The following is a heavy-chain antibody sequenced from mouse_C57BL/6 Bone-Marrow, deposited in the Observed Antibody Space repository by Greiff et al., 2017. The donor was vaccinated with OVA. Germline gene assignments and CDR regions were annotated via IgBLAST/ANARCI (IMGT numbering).Heavy chain of an antibody. J-gene: IGHJ2*01. D-gene: IGHD2-3*01. Sequence: EVQLQQSGPELVKPGASVKIPCKASGYTFTDYNMDWVKQSHGKSLEWIGDINPNNGGTIYNQKFKGKATLTVDKSSSTAYMELRSLTSEDTAVYYCASVGDGYYVRYFDYWGQGTTLTVSS. CDR3: ASVGDGYYVRYFDY. V-gene: IGHV1-18*01. CDR2: INPNNGGT. CDR1: GYTFTDYN.